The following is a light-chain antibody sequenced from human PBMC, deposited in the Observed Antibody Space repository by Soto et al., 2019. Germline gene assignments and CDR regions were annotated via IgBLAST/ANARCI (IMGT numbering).Light chain of an antibody. CDR3: QQRSNWTLT. J-gene: IGKJ4*01. V-gene: IGKV1-39*01. Sequence: DIQMTQSPSSLSSSVGDRVTITCRASQTISTFLNWYQQKPGKAPRLLIYAASRLQSGVPARFSGSGSGTDFTLTISSLEPEDFAVYYCQQRSNWTLTFGGGTKVEIK. CDR2: AAS. CDR1: QTISTF.